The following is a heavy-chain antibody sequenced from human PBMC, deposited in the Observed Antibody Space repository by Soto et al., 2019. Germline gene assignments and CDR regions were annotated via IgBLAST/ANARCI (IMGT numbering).Heavy chain of an antibody. CDR2: ISYDGSNR. J-gene: IGHJ4*02. CDR1: RFSFRAHG. V-gene: IGHV3-30*02. CDR3: AKDHRNGGSRVDY. Sequence: PGGSLRLSCAASRFSFRAHGMHWVRQAPGKGLEWVAFISYDGSNRYYADSAKGRFTISRDNSNDALYLQLSSLRPEDTAVYFCAKDHRNGGSRVDYWGQGTLVTVSS. D-gene: IGHD2-8*01.